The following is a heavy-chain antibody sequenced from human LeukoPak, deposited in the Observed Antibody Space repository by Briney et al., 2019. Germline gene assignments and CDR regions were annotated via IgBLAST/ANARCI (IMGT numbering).Heavy chain of an antibody. Sequence: ASVKVSCKASEGTFSSYAISWVRQAPGQGLEWMGGIIPIFGTANYAQKFQGRVTITADESTSTAYMELSSLRSEDTAVYYCARGGYSYTGSWFDPWGQGTLVTVSS. J-gene: IGHJ5*02. D-gene: IGHD5-18*01. CDR2: IIPIFGTA. CDR3: ARGGYSYTGSWFDP. CDR1: EGTFSSYA. V-gene: IGHV1-69*13.